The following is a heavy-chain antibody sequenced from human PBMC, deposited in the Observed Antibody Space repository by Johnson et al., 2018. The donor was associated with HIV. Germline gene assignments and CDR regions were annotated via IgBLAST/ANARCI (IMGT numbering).Heavy chain of an antibody. CDR1: GFTFSSYA. V-gene: IGHV3-74*02. D-gene: IGHD3-22*01. CDR2: INSDGSST. Sequence: MLLVESGGGLVQPGGSLRLSCAASGFTFSSYAMSWVRQAPGKGLVWVSRINSDGSSTSYADSVKGRFTISRDNAKNTLYLQMNSLRAEDTAVYYCASHYDSSVVDAFDIWGQGTKVTVSS. J-gene: IGHJ3*02. CDR3: ASHYDSSVVDAFDI.